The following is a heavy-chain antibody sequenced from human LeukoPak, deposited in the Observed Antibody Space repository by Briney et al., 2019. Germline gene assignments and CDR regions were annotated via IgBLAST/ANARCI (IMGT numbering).Heavy chain of an antibody. D-gene: IGHD5-24*01. CDR1: GYSISSGYY. CDR3: ARETYNSLDY. Sequence: SETLSLICAVSGYSISSGYYWGWIRQPPGKGLEWIGNIYHSGSTYYNPSLKGRVTISVDTSKNQFSLKLSSVTAADTAVYYCARETYNSLDYWGQGTLVTVSS. CDR2: IYHSGST. J-gene: IGHJ4*02. V-gene: IGHV4-38-2*02.